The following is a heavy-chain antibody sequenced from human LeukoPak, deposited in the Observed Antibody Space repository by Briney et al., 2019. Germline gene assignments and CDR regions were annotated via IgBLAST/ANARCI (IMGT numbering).Heavy chain of an antibody. J-gene: IGHJ3*02. D-gene: IGHD1-26*01. V-gene: IGHV3-74*01. CDR1: GFTFSSYW. CDR3: ARRGAATDAFDI. CDR2: IKRDGSSP. Sequence: QPGGSLRLSCAASGFTFSSYWMHWIRHAPGKGLVWVSRIKRDGSSPAYADSVKGRFTISRDNAKNTLYLQMNSLRAEDTAVYYCARRGAATDAFDIWGQGTMVTVSS.